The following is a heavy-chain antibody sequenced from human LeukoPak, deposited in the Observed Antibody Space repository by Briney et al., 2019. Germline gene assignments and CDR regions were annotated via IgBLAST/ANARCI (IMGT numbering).Heavy chain of an antibody. V-gene: IGHV3-23*01. CDR3: AKVGSSSSGDY. CDR2: ISGSGEST. D-gene: IGHD6-6*01. Sequence: QPGGSLRLSCAASGFTFSSYAMHWVRQAPGKGLEWVSAISGSGESTYYADSVKGRFTISRDNSKNTLYLQMNTLRPEDTAVYYCAKVGSSSSGDYWGQGTLVTVSS. CDR1: GFTFSSYA. J-gene: IGHJ4*02.